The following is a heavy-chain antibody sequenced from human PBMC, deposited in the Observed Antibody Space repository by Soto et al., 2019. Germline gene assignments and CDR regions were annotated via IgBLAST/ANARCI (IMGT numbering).Heavy chain of an antibody. CDR2: IYYSGNT. Sequence: SETLSLTCTVSGGSISSSSYYWGWIRQPPGKGLEWIGSIYYSGNTNYNPPLKSRVTISVDTPKNQFSLKLSSVTAADTAVYYCARYYYGEIDYWGQGTLVTVSS. V-gene: IGHV4-39*01. J-gene: IGHJ4*02. CDR3: ARYYYGEIDY. D-gene: IGHD4-17*01. CDR1: GGSISSSSYY.